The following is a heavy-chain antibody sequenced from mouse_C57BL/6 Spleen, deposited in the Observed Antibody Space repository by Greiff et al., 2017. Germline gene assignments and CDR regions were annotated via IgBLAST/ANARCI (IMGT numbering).Heavy chain of an antibody. CDR1: GYAFSSSW. V-gene: IGHV1-82*01. Sequence: QVQLQQSGPELVQPGASVKISCKASGYAFSSSWMNWVKQRPGKGLEWIGRIYPGDGDTNYNGKFKGKATLTADKSSSTAYMQLSSLTSEDYAVYSGARWGTTGGRYFDVWGTGTMVTVSS. CDR2: IYPGDGDT. J-gene: IGHJ1*03. CDR3: ARWGTTGGRYFDV. D-gene: IGHD1-1*01.